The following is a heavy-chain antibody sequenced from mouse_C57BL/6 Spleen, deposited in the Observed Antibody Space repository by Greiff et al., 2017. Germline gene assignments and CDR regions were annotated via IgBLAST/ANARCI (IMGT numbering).Heavy chain of an antibody. CDR1: GYTFTSYW. Sequence: VQLQQPGAELVKPGASVKLSCKASGYTFTSYWMHWVKQRPGQGLEWIGMIHPKSGSTNYNAKFKGKATLTVDQSSSTAYMQLGSLPAEDSAVYYCERVELSWFAYWGQGTLVTVSA. V-gene: IGHV1-64*01. J-gene: IGHJ3*01. CDR2: IHPKSGST. CDR3: ERVELSWFAY.